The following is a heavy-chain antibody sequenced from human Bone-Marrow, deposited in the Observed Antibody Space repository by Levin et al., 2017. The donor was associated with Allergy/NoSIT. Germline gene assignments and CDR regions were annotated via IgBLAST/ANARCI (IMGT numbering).Heavy chain of an antibody. Sequence: GGSLRLSCKASGDTFSTYAITWVRQAPGQGLEWMGGIIPLFGTPYYPPKFQGRVTITADQSTSTIYMELSSLRSDDTAVYYCARGPAVAAAAAGLNWFFDPWGQGTLVSVSS. CDR2: IIPLFGTP. CDR3: ARGPAVAAAAAGLNWFFDP. CDR1: GDTFSTYA. D-gene: IGHD6-13*01. J-gene: IGHJ5*02. V-gene: IGHV1-69*01.